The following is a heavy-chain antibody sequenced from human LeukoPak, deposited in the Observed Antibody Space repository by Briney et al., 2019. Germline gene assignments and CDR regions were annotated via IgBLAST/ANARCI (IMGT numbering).Heavy chain of an antibody. D-gene: IGHD6-13*01. Sequence: GGSLRLSCAASGFTFVGNAVTWVRQAPGKGLEWVSTISGSGDTYYADSVKGRFTISRDDSKSTLSLQMNSLKTEDTAVYYCTTTIFSTSWEGDWFDPWGQGTLVTVSS. CDR2: ISGSGDT. V-gene: IGHV3-23*01. CDR1: GFTFVGNA. CDR3: TTTIFSTSWEGDWFDP. J-gene: IGHJ5*02.